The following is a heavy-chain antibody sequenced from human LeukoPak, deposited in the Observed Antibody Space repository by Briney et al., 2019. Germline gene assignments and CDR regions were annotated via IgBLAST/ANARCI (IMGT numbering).Heavy chain of an antibody. CDR2: IYTSGST. J-gene: IGHJ5*02. CDR3: ARGGLWFGRETTNWFDP. Sequence: SQTLSLTCTVSGGSISSGSYYWSWIRQPAGKGLEWIGRIYTSGSTNYNPSLKSRVTISVDTSKNQFSLKLSSVTAADTAVYYCARGGLWFGRETTNWFDPWGQGTLVTVSS. D-gene: IGHD3-10*01. CDR1: GGSISSGSYY. V-gene: IGHV4-61*02.